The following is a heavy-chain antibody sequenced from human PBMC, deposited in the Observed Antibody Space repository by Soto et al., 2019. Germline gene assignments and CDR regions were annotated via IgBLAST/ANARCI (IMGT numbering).Heavy chain of an antibody. Sequence: PXGSLRLSCAASGFSISISPMHWVRQAPGKGPEWVALISYDGTNKFYADPVKGRFTISRDNSKSTLYLQVDSLRPEDAAVYYCARDPKTSGGQHWAFNYFDSWGQGTLVTVSS. J-gene: IGHJ4*02. CDR2: ISYDGTNK. CDR3: ARDPKTSGGQHWAFNYFDS. CDR1: GFSISISP. V-gene: IGHV3-30-3*01. D-gene: IGHD7-27*01.